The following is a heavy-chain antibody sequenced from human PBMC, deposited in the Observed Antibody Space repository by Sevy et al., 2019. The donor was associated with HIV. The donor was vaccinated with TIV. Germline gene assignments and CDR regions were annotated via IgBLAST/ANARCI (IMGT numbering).Heavy chain of an antibody. D-gene: IGHD4-4*01. V-gene: IGHV5-51*01. CDR3: ARHVDMTTLIGGLYYFDS. Sequence: GASLKISCKASGYKFTTYWIGWARQMPGKGLEWMGMIYPRDSDTRYSPSFQGQVTISADTSINTACLQWSSLKASDTAMYFCARHVDMTTLIGGLYYFDSWGQGTLVTVSS. J-gene: IGHJ4*02. CDR2: IYPRDSDT. CDR1: GYKFTTYW.